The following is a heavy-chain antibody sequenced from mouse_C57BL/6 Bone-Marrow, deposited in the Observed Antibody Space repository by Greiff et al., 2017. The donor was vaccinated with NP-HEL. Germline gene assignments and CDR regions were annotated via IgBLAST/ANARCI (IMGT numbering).Heavy chain of an antibody. CDR3: SSSGYVRYYAMDY. D-gene: IGHD3-2*02. Sequence: VQLQQPGAELVKPGASVKLSCKASGYTFTSYWLHWVKQRPGQGLEWIGMIHPHSGSTNYNEKFKSTATLTVDKSSSTAYMQLSSLTSEDSAVYYCSSSGYVRYYAMDYWGQGTSVTVSS. V-gene: IGHV1-64*01. J-gene: IGHJ4*01. CDR1: GYTFTSYW. CDR2: IHPHSGST.